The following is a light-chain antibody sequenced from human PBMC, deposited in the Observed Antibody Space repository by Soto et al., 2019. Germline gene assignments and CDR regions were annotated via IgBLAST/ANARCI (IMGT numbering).Light chain of an antibody. CDR3: QQRSNWPRSWT. V-gene: IGKV3D-20*02. J-gene: IGKJ1*01. Sequence: EILLTQAPGTLSFSPGESATLSCRASESVSSSYLAWYQQKTGQATSLLIYVASSRATGIPDRFSGSGSGKDFTLTISSLETEDFAVYYCQQRSNWPRSWTFGQGTKVDIK. CDR2: VAS. CDR1: ESVSSSY.